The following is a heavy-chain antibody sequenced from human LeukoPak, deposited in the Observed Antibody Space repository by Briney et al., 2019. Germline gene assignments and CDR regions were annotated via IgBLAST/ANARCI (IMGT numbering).Heavy chain of an antibody. CDR2: ISGCGGST. CDR1: GFTFSSYA. D-gene: IGHD4-23*01. CDR3: AKDQPGYGGAFDI. Sequence: LSGGSLRLSCAASGFTFSSYAMSWVRQAPGKGLEWVSAISGCGGSTYYADSVKGRFTISRDNSKNTLYLQMNSLRAEDTAVYYCAKDQPGYGGAFDIWGQGTMVTVSS. V-gene: IGHV3-23*01. J-gene: IGHJ3*02.